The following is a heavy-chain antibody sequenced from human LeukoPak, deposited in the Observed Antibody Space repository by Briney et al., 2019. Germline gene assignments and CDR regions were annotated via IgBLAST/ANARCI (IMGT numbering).Heavy chain of an antibody. J-gene: IGHJ4*02. CDR2: IYTSGST. CDR3: ARAGIFYYFDY. CDR1: GGSISSSSYY. Sequence: SETLSLTCTVSGGSISSSSYYWSWIRQPAGKGLEWIGRIYTSGSTNYNPSLKSRVTISVDTSKNQFSLKLSSVTAADTAVYYCARAGIFYYFDYWGQGTLVTVSS. D-gene: IGHD3-10*01. V-gene: IGHV4-61*02.